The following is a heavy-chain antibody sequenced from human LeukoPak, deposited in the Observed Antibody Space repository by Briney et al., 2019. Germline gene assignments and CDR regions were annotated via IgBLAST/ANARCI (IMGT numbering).Heavy chain of an antibody. D-gene: IGHD6-13*01. CDR2: ISHNGDRI. CDR1: GYTFHNYA. CDR3: AKDSVAAAGTAWFDP. J-gene: IGHJ5*02. V-gene: IGHV3-23*01. Sequence: SGGSLRLSCAASGYTFHNYAMTWVRQAPGKRLEWVSGISHNGDRIYYAGSVKGRFTISRDNSKNTLYLQMNSLRPEDTALYYCAKDSVAAAGTAWFDPWGQGTVVIVSS.